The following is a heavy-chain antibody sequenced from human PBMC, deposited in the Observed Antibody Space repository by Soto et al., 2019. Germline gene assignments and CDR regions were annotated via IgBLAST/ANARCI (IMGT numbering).Heavy chain of an antibody. Sequence: EVQLVESAGGLVKPGGSLRLSCVASGFSFNEAWMNWVRQAPGQGLEWVGRIKTSAGGGATNYAAPVQGRFTISRDNSKNTLHLHMNSLRTEDTAIYYCTTGSVEGIWGQGTTVIVSS. J-gene: IGHJ6*02. CDR2: IKTSAGGGAT. CDR1: GFSFNEAW. D-gene: IGHD2-15*01. CDR3: TTGSVEGI. V-gene: IGHV3-15*07.